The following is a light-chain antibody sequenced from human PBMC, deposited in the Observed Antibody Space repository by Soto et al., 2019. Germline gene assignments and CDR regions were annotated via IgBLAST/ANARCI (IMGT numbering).Light chain of an antibody. CDR2: DAS. J-gene: IGKJ1*01. CDR3: QHRSNWPPT. Sequence: EIVLTQSPATLSLSPGEKATLSCRASQSVSSYLAWYQQKPGQALRLLIYDASHRATGIPARFSGSGSGTDFTLTISNLEPDDFALYYCQHRSNWPPTFGQGTKVEIK. V-gene: IGKV3-11*01. CDR1: QSVSSY.